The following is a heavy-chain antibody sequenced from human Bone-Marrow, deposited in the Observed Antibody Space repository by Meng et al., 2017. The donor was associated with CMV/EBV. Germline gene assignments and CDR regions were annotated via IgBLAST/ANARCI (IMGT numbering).Heavy chain of an antibody. CDR1: GYTFSYYD. CDR3: ARCGLEVVPAYNWFDP. CDR2: MNPNRGNT. Sequence: ASVKVSCKASGYTFSYYDIIWVRQASGQGLEWVGWMNPNRGNTAYAQKFQGRVTMTRDTSTSIAYMELSSLRSGDTAVYYCARCGLEVVPAYNWFDPWGQGTLVTVSS. D-gene: IGHD2-2*01. V-gene: IGHV1-8*01. J-gene: IGHJ5*02.